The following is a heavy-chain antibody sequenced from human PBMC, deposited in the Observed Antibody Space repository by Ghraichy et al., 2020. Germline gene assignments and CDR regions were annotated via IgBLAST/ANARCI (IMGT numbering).Heavy chain of an antibody. CDR2: ISSNGGST. D-gene: IGHD4-17*01. V-gene: IGHV3-64*02. CDR3: ARDAGDYGDYVHAFDI. CDR1: GFTFSSYA. J-gene: IGHJ3*02. Sequence: GGSLRLSCAASGFTFSSYAMHWVRQAPGKGLEYVSAISSNGGSTYYADSVKGRFTISRDNSKNTLYLQMGSLRAEDMAVYYCARDAGDYGDYVHAFDIWGQGTMVTVSS.